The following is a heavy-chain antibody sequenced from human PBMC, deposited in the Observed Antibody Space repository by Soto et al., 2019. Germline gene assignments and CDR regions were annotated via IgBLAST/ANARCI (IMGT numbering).Heavy chain of an antibody. Sequence: GASVKVSCKASGYTFTSYGISWVRQAPGQGLEWMGWISAYNGNTNYAQKLQGRVTMTTDTSTSTAYMELRSLRSDDTAVYYCARDISVADPNWFDPWGQGTLVTVSS. CDR2: ISAYNGNT. CDR1: GYTFTSYG. D-gene: IGHD6-19*01. V-gene: IGHV1-18*01. CDR3: ARDISVADPNWFDP. J-gene: IGHJ5*02.